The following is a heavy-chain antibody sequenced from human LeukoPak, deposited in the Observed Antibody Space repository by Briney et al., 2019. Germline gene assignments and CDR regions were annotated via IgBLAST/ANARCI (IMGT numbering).Heavy chain of an antibody. J-gene: IGHJ4*02. CDR1: GFTVSSNY. CDR2: IYSGGST. CDR3: AKDWNWGLENY. V-gene: IGHV3-53*05. D-gene: IGHD7-27*01. Sequence: GGSLRLSCAASGFTVSSNYMSWVRQAPGKGLEWVSVIYSGGSTYYADPVKGRFTISRDNSKNTLYLQMNSLRAEDTAVYYCAKDWNWGLENYWGQGTLVTVSS.